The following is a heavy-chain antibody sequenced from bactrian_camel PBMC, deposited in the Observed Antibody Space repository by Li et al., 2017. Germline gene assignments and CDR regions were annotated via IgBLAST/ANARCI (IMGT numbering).Heavy chain of an antibody. V-gene: IGHV3S26*01. CDR1: GYTYRRYC. J-gene: IGHJ4*01. Sequence: VQLVESGGGSVQAGGSLRPSCVVSGYTYRRYCMGWFRQAPGKEREGIAIIDSASYGSTSYADSVKGRFTISKDNAKNTLYLEMNNLKVEDTAMYYCVAQRRPGMVEDCAVQADFRQRGQGTQVTVS. CDR2: IDSASYGST. D-gene: IGHD3*01.